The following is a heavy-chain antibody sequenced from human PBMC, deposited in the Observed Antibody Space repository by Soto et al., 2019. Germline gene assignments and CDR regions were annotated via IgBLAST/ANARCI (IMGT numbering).Heavy chain of an antibody. V-gene: IGHV3-30*04. J-gene: IGHJ6*02. D-gene: IGHD3-10*01. CDR3: GRVRGDRVAILYIYPREGGEPLSDVDV. Sequence: QMQLVESGGGAVQPGRSLRLSCAASGFTFSYYPMHWVRQAPGKGLEWVAVISFDGSNKYYADSVKGRFTISRDNSKKTLALQMKSGRGEDTAVYYGGRVRGDRVAILYIYPREGGEPLSDVDVWGQGTTVPVSS. CDR2: ISFDGSNK. CDR1: GFTFSYYP.